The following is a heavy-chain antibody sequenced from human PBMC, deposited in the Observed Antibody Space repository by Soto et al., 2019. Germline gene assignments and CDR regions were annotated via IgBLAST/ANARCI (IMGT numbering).Heavy chain of an antibody. CDR3: ATSVALWRGYYDYVWGSHFDY. J-gene: IGHJ4*02. Sequence: ASVKVSCKASGYTFTSYVISWVQQAPGQGLEWMGWISAYNGNTNYAQKLQGRVTMTTDTSTSTAYMELRSLRSDDTAVYYCATSVALWRGYYDYVWGSHFDYWGQGTLVTVSS. D-gene: IGHD3-16*01. V-gene: IGHV1-18*01. CDR1: GYTFTSYV. CDR2: ISAYNGNT.